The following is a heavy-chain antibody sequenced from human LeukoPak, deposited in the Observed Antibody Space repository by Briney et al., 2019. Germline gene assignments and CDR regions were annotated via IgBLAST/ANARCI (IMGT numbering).Heavy chain of an antibody. V-gene: IGHV3-30-3*01. Sequence: GGSLRLSCAASRFTFSSYAMHWVRQAPGKGLEWVAVISYDGSNKYYADSVKGRFTISRDKSKNTLYLQMNSLRAEDTAVYYCAKGALPLDYWGQGTLVTVSS. J-gene: IGHJ4*02. CDR2: ISYDGSNK. CDR1: RFTFSSYA. CDR3: AKGALPLDY.